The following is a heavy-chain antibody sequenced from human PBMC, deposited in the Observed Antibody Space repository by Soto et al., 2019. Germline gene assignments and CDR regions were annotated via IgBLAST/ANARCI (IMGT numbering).Heavy chain of an antibody. D-gene: IGHD2-2*01. J-gene: IGHJ4*02. Sequence: PGGSLRLSCTVSGFAFNNYGINWVRQAPGKGLEWVSSISKSDYTYYSDSVKGRFTISRDNAKNSVSLQMNTLRVEDTAVYYCAREDSIIIPAVSKFWDQGTLVTF. CDR3: AREDSIIIPAVSKF. CDR1: GFAFNNYG. CDR2: ISKSDYT. V-gene: IGHV3-21*01.